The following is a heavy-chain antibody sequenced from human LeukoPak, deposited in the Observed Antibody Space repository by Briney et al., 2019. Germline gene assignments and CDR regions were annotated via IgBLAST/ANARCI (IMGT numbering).Heavy chain of an antibody. J-gene: IGHJ3*02. CDR3: ARRGSGWTTDAFDI. Sequence: GGSLRLSCAASGFTFSSYDMHWVRQATGKGLEWVSAIGTAGDTYYPGSVKGRFTISRENAKNSLYLQMSSLRAGDTAVYYCARRGSGWTTDAFDIWGQGTMVTVSS. CDR1: GFTFSSYD. V-gene: IGHV3-13*01. CDR2: IGTAGDT. D-gene: IGHD6-19*01.